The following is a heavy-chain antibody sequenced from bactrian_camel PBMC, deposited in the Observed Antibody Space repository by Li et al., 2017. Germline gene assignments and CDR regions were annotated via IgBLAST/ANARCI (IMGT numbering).Heavy chain of an antibody. CDR1: GYTYSSYC. D-gene: IGHD1*01. CDR2: IYDNRFT. V-gene: IGHV3-2*01. CDR3: AKAYGSDRYHLAY. J-gene: IGHJ4*01. Sequence: HVQLVESGGGSVQAGGSLRLSCVAYGYTYSSYCMGWFCQAPGKGLEWVSAIYDNRFTYYADSVKGRFTISRDSAKNTISLEMNSLKSEDTALYYCAKAYGSDRYHLAYWGQGTQVTVS.